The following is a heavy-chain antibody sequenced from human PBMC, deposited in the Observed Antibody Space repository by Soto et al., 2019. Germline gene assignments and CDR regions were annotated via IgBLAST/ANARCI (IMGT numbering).Heavy chain of an antibody. CDR1: GFTFNNYA. J-gene: IGHJ4*02. Sequence: GGSLRLSCAASGFTFNNYAMNWVRQAPGMGLEWVATISNTGGGTYYADSVKGRFTISRDNSKNTLYLQMSSLRVEDTAVYYCAKDRLAGNFDYWGQGTQVTVSA. CDR3: AKDRLAGNFDY. CDR2: ISNTGGGT. V-gene: IGHV3-23*01.